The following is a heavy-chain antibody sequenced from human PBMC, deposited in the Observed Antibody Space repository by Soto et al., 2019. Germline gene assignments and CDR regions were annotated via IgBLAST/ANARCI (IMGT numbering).Heavy chain of an antibody. CDR2: IYYSGST. D-gene: IGHD3-10*01. V-gene: IGHV4-31*03. CDR3: ARGREVRNWFDP. CDR1: GGSISSGGYY. Sequence: SETLSLTCTVSGGSISSGGYYWSWIRQHPGKGLEWIGYIYYSGSTYYNPSLKSRVTISVDTPKNQFSLKLSSVTAADTAVYYCARGREVRNWFDPWGQGTLVTVSS. J-gene: IGHJ5*02.